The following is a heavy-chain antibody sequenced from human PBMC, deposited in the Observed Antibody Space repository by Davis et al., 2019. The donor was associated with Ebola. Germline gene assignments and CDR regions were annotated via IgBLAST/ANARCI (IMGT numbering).Heavy chain of an antibody. CDR2: INSDGSST. V-gene: IGHV3-74*01. D-gene: IGHD2-15*01. CDR3: ARADRYCSGGSCEKGVDY. J-gene: IGHJ4*02. CDR1: GFTFSSYW. Sequence: GESLKISCAASGFTFSSYWMHWVRQAPGKGLVWVSRINSDGSSTSYADSVKGRFTISRDNAKNTLYLQMNSLRAEDTAVYYCARADRYCSGGSCEKGVDYWGQGTLVTVSS.